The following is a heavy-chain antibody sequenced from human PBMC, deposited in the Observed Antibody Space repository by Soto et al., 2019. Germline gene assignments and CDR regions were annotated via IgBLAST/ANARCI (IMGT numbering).Heavy chain of an antibody. CDR3: ARDRTNFWSGYNWFDP. CDR2: IYYSGST. CDR1: DGSITSGGYY. J-gene: IGHJ5*02. D-gene: IGHD3-3*01. V-gene: IGHV4-31*03. Sequence: SETLSLTCSVSDGSITSGGYYWSWIRQHTGRGLEWIGYIYYSGSTYYNPSLKSRVTISVDTSKNQFSLKLSSVTAADTAVYYCARDRTNFWSGYNWFDPWGQGTLVTVSS.